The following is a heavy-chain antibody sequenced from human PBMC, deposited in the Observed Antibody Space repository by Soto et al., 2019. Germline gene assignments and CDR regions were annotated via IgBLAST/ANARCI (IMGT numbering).Heavy chain of an antibody. J-gene: IGHJ5*02. CDR3: ARGSTMIVVVTKRWFDP. CDR2: INHSGST. CDR1: GGSFSGYY. Sequence: SETLSLTCAVYGGSFSGYYWSWIRQPPGKGLEWIGEINHSGSTNYNPSLKSRVTISVDTSKNQFSLKLSSVTAADTAVYYCARGSTMIVVVTKRWFDPWGQGTLVTVSS. V-gene: IGHV4-34*01. D-gene: IGHD3-22*01.